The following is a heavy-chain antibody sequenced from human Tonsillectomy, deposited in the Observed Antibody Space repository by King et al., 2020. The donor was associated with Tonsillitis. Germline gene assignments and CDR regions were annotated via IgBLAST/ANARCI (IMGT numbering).Heavy chain of an antibody. V-gene: IGHV3-33*08. CDR3: ARDRRVASTDSSYNYMDV. CDR1: GFPFDTFG. J-gene: IGHJ6*03. CDR2: IWFDGSNK. Sequence: VQLVESGGGVVQPGRSLRLSCAASGFPFDTFGMHWVRQAPGKGLEWVAVIWFDGSNKYYADSVKGRFSISRDNPKNTVYLQMNSLRAEDTAVYYCARDRRVASTDSSYNYMDVWGKGTTVTVPS. D-gene: IGHD2-15*01.